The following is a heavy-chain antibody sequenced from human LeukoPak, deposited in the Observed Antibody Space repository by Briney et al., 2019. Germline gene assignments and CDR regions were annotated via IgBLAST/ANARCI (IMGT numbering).Heavy chain of an antibody. CDR2: ISPNSGGT. Sequence: GASVTVSCKASGYTFTDYYMHWVRQAPGQGLEWMGWISPNSGGTNYAQKFQGRVTMTRDTSISTAYMELSRLRSDDTAVYYCARDISGSYDYWGQGTLVTVSS. V-gene: IGHV1-2*02. CDR1: GYTFTDYY. D-gene: IGHD1-26*01. J-gene: IGHJ4*02. CDR3: ARDISGSYDY.